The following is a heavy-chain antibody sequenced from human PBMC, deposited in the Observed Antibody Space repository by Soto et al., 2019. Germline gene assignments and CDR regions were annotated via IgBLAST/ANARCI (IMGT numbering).Heavy chain of an antibody. D-gene: IGHD2-15*01. J-gene: IGHJ5*01. CDR1: GLTIINYG. CDR3: AKEVTATKLTWFDS. V-gene: IGHV3-23*01. Sequence: GRSQRLPRGASGLTIINYGIRWVRQAKEKGLEWVSAISGSGGSTYYADSVKGRFTISRDNSKNTLYLQMNSLIAEDTVVYYCAKEVTATKLTWFDSWGQGTLVTVSS. CDR2: ISGSGGST.